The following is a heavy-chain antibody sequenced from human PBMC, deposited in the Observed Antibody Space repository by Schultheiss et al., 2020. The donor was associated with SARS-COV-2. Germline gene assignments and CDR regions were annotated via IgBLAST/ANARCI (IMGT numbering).Heavy chain of an antibody. V-gene: IGHV4-59*01. CDR3: ASNLYSNYYFDN. CDR2: IYYSGST. CDR1: GGSISSYY. D-gene: IGHD4-11*01. J-gene: IGHJ4*02. Sequence: GSLRLSCTVSGGSISSYYWSWIRQPPGKGLEWIGYIYYSGSTNYNPSLKSRVTISVDTSKNQFSLKLSSVTAADTAVYYCASNLYSNYYFDNWGQGTLVTVSS.